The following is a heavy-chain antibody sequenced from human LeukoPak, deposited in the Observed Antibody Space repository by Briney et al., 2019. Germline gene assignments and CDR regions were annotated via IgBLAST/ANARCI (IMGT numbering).Heavy chain of an antibody. Sequence: PGGSLRLSCAASGLTLTNYGMHWVRQAPGKGLEWVAVFWAHGRSQYYSDSVKGRFTISRDTSRSTVHLQMNSLRAEDTAVYYCARDDDTTSHYSLFQYWGQGTRVTVSS. D-gene: IGHD1-26*01. J-gene: IGHJ4*02. CDR3: ARDDDTTSHYSLFQY. CDR1: GLTLTNYG. CDR2: FWAHGRSQ. V-gene: IGHV3-33*01.